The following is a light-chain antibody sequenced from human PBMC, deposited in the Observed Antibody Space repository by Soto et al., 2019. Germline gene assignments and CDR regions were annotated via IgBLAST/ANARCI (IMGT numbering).Light chain of an antibody. J-gene: IGKJ3*01. V-gene: IGKV3-20*01. Sequence: EIVLTQSPATLSFSPGERATLSGRASQRVTSNNLAWYQQRPGQAPRVVIYGASTRATGIPERFSGSGSGTDFTLTISRLEPEDFAVYYCQQYGRSPFTFGPGTKVDIK. CDR3: QQYGRSPFT. CDR2: GAS. CDR1: QRVTSNN.